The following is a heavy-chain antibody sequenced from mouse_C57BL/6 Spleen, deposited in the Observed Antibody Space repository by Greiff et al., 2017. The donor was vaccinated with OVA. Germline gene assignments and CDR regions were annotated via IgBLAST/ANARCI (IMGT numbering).Heavy chain of an antibody. CDR1: GFTFSDYG. CDR2: ISSGSSTI. J-gene: IGHJ4*01. CDR3: ARPLLRGGLYAMDY. D-gene: IGHD1-1*01. V-gene: IGHV5-17*01. Sequence: VQLKESGGGLVKPGGSLKLSCAASGFTFSDYGMHWVRQAPEKGLEWVAYISSGSSTIYYADTVKGRFTISRDNTKNTLFLQMTSLRSEDTAMYYCARPLLRGGLYAMDYWGQGTSVTVSS.